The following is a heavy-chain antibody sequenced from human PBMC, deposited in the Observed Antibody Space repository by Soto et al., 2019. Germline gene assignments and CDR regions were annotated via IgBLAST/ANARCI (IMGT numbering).Heavy chain of an antibody. V-gene: IGHV1-69*13. CDR1: GYTFRNYG. CDR2: IIPIFGTA. CDR3: GYDFWSCFFFLVYWFDS. D-gene: IGHD3-3*01. Sequence: SVKVSCKAYGYTFRNYGITWVRQAPGQGLEWMGGIIPIFGTANYAQKFQGRLTIIANESTSTAYMELNSLRSEYAAVFLCGYDFWSCFFFLVYWFDSWGQGTLVTVSS. J-gene: IGHJ5*01.